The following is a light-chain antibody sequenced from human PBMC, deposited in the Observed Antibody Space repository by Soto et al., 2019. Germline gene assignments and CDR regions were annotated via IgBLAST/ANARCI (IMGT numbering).Light chain of an antibody. CDR2: SND. CDR1: XXNIGSNP. Sequence: GQSVTISCSGXXXNIGSNPVNWYQQLPGTAPKLLVYSNDQRPSGVPDRFSASKSGTSAFLAISGLQSEDEADYDCAVWDDSLNAWVFGGGTQLTVL. J-gene: IGLJ3*02. V-gene: IGLV1-44*01. CDR3: AVWDDSLNAWV.